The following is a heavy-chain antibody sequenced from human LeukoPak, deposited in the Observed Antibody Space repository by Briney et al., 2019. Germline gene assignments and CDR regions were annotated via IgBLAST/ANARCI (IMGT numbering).Heavy chain of an antibody. Sequence: GGALRLSCAASGVTFRGHWMSWGRQAPGKGLEWGANINQGGSDKYYVDSVKGRFTISRDNANNLLYLQMNSLRGEDTAVYYCTRDRSRAEDDWGQGTLVTVSS. CDR3: TRDRSRAEDD. CDR2: INQGGSDK. V-gene: IGHV3-7*01. CDR1: GVTFRGHW. J-gene: IGHJ4*02. D-gene: IGHD1-14*01.